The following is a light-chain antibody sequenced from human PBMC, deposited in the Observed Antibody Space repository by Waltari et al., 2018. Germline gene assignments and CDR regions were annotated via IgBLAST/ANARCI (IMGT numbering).Light chain of an antibody. Sequence: EIVLTQSPGTLSPSPGERVTLSCRASQIVTRTLAWYQQKPGQAPRLLIYDASTRATGIPDRFSGSGSGTDFSLTISRLEPEDFAVYYCQKYGTLPATFGQGTKVEIK. J-gene: IGKJ1*01. CDR1: QIVTRT. CDR2: DAS. CDR3: QKYGTLPAT. V-gene: IGKV3-20*01.